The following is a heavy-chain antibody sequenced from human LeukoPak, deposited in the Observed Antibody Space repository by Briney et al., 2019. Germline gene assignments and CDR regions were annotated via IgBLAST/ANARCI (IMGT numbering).Heavy chain of an antibody. CDR2: ISYRGST. Sequence: KPSETLSLTCTVSGDSFSSHYWTWIRQPPGKGLEWIGYISYRGSTNYNPSLKSRVTISIDTSKNQFSLRLSSVTAADTAVYYCARVDIRTAFFDYWGQGTLVTVSS. J-gene: IGHJ4*02. D-gene: IGHD5-12*01. CDR3: ARVDIRTAFFDY. CDR1: GDSFSSHY. V-gene: IGHV4-59*11.